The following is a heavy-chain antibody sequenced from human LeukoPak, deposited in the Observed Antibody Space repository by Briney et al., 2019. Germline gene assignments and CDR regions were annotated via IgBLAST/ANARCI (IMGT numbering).Heavy chain of an antibody. V-gene: IGHV4-59*08. CDR2: IYYSGST. J-gene: IGHJ6*02. D-gene: IGHD2-15*01. Sequence: SETLSLTCTVSGGSISSYYWSWIRQPPGKGLEWIGYIYYSGSTNYNPSLKSRVTISVDTSKNQFSLKLSSVTAADTAVYYCARSRMSARYGMDVWGQGTTVTVSS. CDR3: ARSRMSARYGMDV. CDR1: GGSISSYY.